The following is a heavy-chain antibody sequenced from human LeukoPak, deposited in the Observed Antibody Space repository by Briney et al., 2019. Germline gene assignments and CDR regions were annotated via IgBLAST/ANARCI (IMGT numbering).Heavy chain of an antibody. CDR3: ARSRPGDGYSWYFDL. Sequence: GGSLRLSCAASGFTFSSYAMNWVRQAPGKGLEWLSYITSSGSTIHSADSVKGRFTTSRDNSKNTLFLQMNSLRAEDTAVYYCARSRPGDGYSWYFDLWGRGTLVTVSS. J-gene: IGHJ2*01. CDR1: GFTFSSYA. CDR2: ITSSGSTI. V-gene: IGHV3-48*01. D-gene: IGHD5-24*01.